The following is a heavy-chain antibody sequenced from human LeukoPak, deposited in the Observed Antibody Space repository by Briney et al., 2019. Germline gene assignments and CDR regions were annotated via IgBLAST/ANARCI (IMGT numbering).Heavy chain of an antibody. Sequence: SETLSLTCAVSGVSISSGGYSWSWIRQPPGKGLEWIGYIYHSGSTYYNPSLKSRATISVDRSKNQFSLKLSSVTAADAAVYYCARGSSDSSETFDYWGQGTLVTVSS. CDR1: GVSISSGGYS. CDR3: ARGSSDSSETFDY. CDR2: IYHSGST. V-gene: IGHV4-30-2*01. J-gene: IGHJ4*02. D-gene: IGHD3-22*01.